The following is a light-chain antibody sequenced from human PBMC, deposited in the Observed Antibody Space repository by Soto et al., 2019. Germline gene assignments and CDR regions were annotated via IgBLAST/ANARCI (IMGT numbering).Light chain of an antibody. J-gene: IGKJ4*01. Sequence: EKVITQSPATLSLSPGERANPSRKASPSVSNSLAWYQHKPGQAPRLLIYDASNRATGVPTRFSGSGSGTDFTLTISSLEPEDFAVYYCQQRNQWPPVTFGGGTKVDIK. CDR1: PSVSNS. V-gene: IGKV3-11*01. CDR3: QQRNQWPPVT. CDR2: DAS.